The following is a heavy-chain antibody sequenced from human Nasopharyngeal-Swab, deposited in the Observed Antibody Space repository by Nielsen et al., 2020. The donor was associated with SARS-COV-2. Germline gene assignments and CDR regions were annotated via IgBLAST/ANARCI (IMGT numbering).Heavy chain of an antibody. CDR2: ISYDGSNK. CDR3: ARGTYGDYQYYFDY. CDR1: GFTFSSYG. J-gene: IGHJ4*02. Sequence: GESLKISCAASGFTFSSYGMHWVRQAPGKGLEWVAVISYDGSNKYYADSVKGRFTISRDNSKNTLYLQMDSLRAEDTAVYYCARGTYGDYQYYFDYWGQGTLVTVSS. D-gene: IGHD4-17*01. V-gene: IGHV3-30*03.